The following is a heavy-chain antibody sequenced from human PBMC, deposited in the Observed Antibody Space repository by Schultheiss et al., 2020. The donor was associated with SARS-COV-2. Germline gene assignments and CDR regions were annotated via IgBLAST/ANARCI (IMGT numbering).Heavy chain of an antibody. J-gene: IGHJ5*02. D-gene: IGHD1-1*01. CDR1: GYTFTSYD. Sequence: ASVKVSCKASGYTFTSYDINWVRQATGQGLEWMGWMNPNSGNTGYAQKFQGRDTMTRNTSISTAYMELSSLRSEDTAVYYCARVPRRTYHRNAQRPNNWFDPWGQGTLVTVSS. CDR3: ARVPRRTYHRNAQRPNNWFDP. CDR2: MNPNSGNT. V-gene: IGHV1-8*01.